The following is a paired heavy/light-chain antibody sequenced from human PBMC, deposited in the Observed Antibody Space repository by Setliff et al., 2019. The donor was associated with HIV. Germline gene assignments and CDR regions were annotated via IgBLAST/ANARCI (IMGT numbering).Light chain of an antibody. Sequence: QSALTQPASVSGSPGQSITISCTGTSSDVGGYNFVSWYQQHPGTAPKLMIYDVTNRPSGVSNRFSGSKSGNTASLTISGLQAEDEADYYCSSYTSITSFYVFGTGTKVTVL. V-gene: IGLV2-14*01. CDR2: DVT. CDR3: SSYTSITSFYV. CDR1: SSDVGGYNF. J-gene: IGLJ1*01.
Heavy chain of an antibody. Sequence: QVQLVESGGGVVQPGRSLRLSCAASAFTFRTDAMHWVRQAPGKGLEWVSIVSHDESQKYYADSVKGRFTISRDNSKNTLYLQMSSLRAEDTAVYYCARADNSRWHVFDSWGQGTLVTVSS. CDR3: ARADNSRWHVFDS. CDR2: VSHDESQK. J-gene: IGHJ4*02. CDR1: AFTFRTDA. V-gene: IGHV3-30-3*01. D-gene: IGHD6-13*01.